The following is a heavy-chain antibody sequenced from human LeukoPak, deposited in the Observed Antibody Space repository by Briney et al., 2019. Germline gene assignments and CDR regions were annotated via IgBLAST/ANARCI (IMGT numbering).Heavy chain of an antibody. V-gene: IGHV1-24*01. J-gene: IGHJ6*03. CDR3: ATYSVQYSSSRWGYYYYCMDV. Sequence: ASVKVFCKVSGYTLTELSMHWVRQAPGKGLEWMGGFDPEDGETIYAQKFQGRVTMTEDTSTDTAYMELSSLRSEDTAVYYCATYSVQYSSSRWGYYYYCMDVWGKGTTVTVSS. CDR1: GYTLTELS. CDR2: FDPEDGET. D-gene: IGHD6-6*01.